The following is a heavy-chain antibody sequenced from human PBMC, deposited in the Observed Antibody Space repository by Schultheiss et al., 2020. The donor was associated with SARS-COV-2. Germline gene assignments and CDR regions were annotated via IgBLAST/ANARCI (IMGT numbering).Heavy chain of an antibody. Sequence: ASVKVSCKASGYSFTSYYMHWVRQAPGQGLEWMGWISAYNGNTNHAQNLQGRVTMTTDTSTRTAYMELRSLRSDDTAVYYCAREGVGATTLPVLYGMDVWGQGTTVTVSS. CDR3: AREGVGATTLPVLYGMDV. V-gene: IGHV1-18*04. D-gene: IGHD1-26*01. CDR2: ISAYNGNT. CDR1: GYSFTSYY. J-gene: IGHJ6*02.